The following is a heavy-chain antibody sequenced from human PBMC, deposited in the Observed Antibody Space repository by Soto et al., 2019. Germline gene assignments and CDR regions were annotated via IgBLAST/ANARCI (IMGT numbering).Heavy chain of an antibody. V-gene: IGHV3-23*01. D-gene: IGHD3-3*01. Sequence: GGSLRLSCAASGFTFSSYAMSWVRQAPGKGLEWVSAISGSGGSTYYADSVKGRFTISRDNSKNTLYLQMNSLRAEDTAVYYCAKGRITIFGVVRGPNWFDPWGQGTLVTVSS. J-gene: IGHJ5*02. CDR3: AKGRITIFGVVRGPNWFDP. CDR2: ISGSGGST. CDR1: GFTFSSYA.